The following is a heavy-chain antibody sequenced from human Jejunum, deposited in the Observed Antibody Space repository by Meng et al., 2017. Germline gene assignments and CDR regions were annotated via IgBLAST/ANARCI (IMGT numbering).Heavy chain of an antibody. Sequence: GGSLRLSCAASGFTFSSYELNWVRQTPGKGLEWISYISVSGTTTYYVDSVKGRFTISRDNTKNSLYLQMNSLRAEDTAVYFCARENTLVWGANDAFDIWGQGTMVTVSS. D-gene: IGHD3-10*01. CDR3: ARENTLVWGANDAFDI. V-gene: IGHV3-48*03. CDR1: GFTFSSYE. CDR2: ISVSGTTT. J-gene: IGHJ3*02.